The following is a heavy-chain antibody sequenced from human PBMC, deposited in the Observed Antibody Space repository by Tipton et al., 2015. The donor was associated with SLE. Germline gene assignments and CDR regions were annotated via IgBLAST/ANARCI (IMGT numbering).Heavy chain of an antibody. D-gene: IGHD3-10*01. V-gene: IGHV5-51*03. CDR2: IYPGDSDT. J-gene: IGHJ3*02. CDR1: GFTFTSYW. Sequence: QLVQSGAEVKKPGESLMISCKGSGFTFTSYWIGWVRQLPGKGLEWMGIIYPGDSDTRYSLSFQGQVTISAAKSITTAHLQWSGLKASDAAMYYCANGKSGSYRDGFNIWGQGTMVTVSS. CDR3: ANGKSGSYRDGFNI.